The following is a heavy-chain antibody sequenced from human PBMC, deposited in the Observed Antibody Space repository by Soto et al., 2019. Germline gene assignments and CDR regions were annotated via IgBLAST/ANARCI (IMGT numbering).Heavy chain of an antibody. Sequence: SQTLSLTCAISGDSVSSNSAAWNWIRQSPSRGLEWLGRTYYRSKWYNDYAVSVKSRITINPDTSKTQFSLQLNSVTTEDTAVYSCARDPGIVVVPATKGGMDVWGQGTTVTVSS. CDR2: TYYRSKWYN. CDR1: GDSVSSNSAA. CDR3: ARDPGIVVVPATKGGMDV. J-gene: IGHJ6*02. V-gene: IGHV6-1*01. D-gene: IGHD2-2*01.